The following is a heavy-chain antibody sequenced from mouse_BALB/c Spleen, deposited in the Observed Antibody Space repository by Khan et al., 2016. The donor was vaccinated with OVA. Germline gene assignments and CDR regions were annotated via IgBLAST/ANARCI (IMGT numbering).Heavy chain of an antibody. V-gene: IGHV1-5*01. CDR3: TRNGYGNYESWDY. CDR1: GYTFTSYW. J-gene: IGHJ2*01. D-gene: IGHD2-1*01. CDR2: IYPGNSDT. Sequence: VQLQQSGTVLARPGASVKMSCKASGYTFTSYWMHWVKQRPGQGLEWIGAIYPGNSDTNYNQKFKGKAKLTAVTSTSTAYMELNSLTYEDSAVYYCTRNGYGNYESWDYWGQGTTLTVSS.